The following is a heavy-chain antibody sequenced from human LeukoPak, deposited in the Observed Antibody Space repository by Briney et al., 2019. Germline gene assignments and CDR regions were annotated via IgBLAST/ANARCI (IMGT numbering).Heavy chain of an antibody. V-gene: IGHV1-69*06. CDR1: GGTFSSYA. CDR2: IIPIFGTA. J-gene: IGHJ6*04. Sequence: SVKVSCKASGGTFSSYAISWVRQPPGQGLEWMGGIIPIFGTANYAQKFQGRVTITADKSTSTAYMELSSLRSEDTAVYYCARDPDTASPMDVWGKGTTVTVSS. D-gene: IGHD5-18*01. CDR3: ARDPDTASPMDV.